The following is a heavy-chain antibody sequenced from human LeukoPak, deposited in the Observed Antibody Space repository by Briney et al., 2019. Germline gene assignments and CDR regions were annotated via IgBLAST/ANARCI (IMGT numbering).Heavy chain of an antibody. Sequence: GGSLRLSCAASGFPFSSYAMNWVRQAPGKGLEWVSTIRDSRDNTYYADSVRGRFTISRDTSENSLFLQMNSLTAEDTAVYYCAKVAGFYHYYDMDVWGQRTTVTVSS. CDR3: AKVAGFYHYYDMDV. D-gene: IGHD2-15*01. CDR1: GFPFSSYA. V-gene: IGHV3-23*01. CDR2: IRDSRDNT. J-gene: IGHJ6*02.